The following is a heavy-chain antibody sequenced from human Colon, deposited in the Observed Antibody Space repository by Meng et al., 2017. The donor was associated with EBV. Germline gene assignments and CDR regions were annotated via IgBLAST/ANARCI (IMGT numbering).Heavy chain of an antibody. D-gene: IGHD5-18*01. Sequence: QGQLRESGPGLVKPSEILSLTCAVSGGSIRSVYWWTWVRQSPGKGLEWIGEIYHSGSTNYNPSLKSRVTISVDKSKNQFSLKLTSVTAADTAVYYCARGGYYSFDYWGQRTLVTVSS. J-gene: IGHJ4*02. CDR2: IYHSGST. CDR1: GGSIRSVYW. CDR3: ARGGYYSFDY. V-gene: IGHV4-4*02.